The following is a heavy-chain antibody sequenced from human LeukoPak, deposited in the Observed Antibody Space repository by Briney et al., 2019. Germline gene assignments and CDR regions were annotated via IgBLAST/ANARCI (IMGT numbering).Heavy chain of an antibody. D-gene: IGHD3-22*01. Sequence: AASVKVSCKASGYTFTGYYMHWVRQAPGQGLEWMGWINPNSGGTNYAQKFQGRVTMTRDTSISTAYMELSRLRSDDTAVYYCARNYYYDSSGYEDYWGQGTLVTVSS. CDR2: INPNSGGT. V-gene: IGHV1-2*02. CDR1: GYTFTGYY. J-gene: IGHJ4*02. CDR3: ARNYYYDSSGYEDY.